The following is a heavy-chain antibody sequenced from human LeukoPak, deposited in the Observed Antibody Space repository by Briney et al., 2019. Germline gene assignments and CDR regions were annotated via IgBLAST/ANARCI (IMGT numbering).Heavy chain of an antibody. D-gene: IGHD5-12*01. J-gene: IGHJ6*03. Sequence: SETLSLTCTVSGGSISSSSYYWGWIRQPPGKGLEWIGSIYYSGSTYYNPSLKSRVTISVDTSKNQFSLKLSSVTAADTAVYYCARVQRYSGYAVPGHMDVWGKGTTVTVSS. CDR3: ARVQRYSGYAVPGHMDV. V-gene: IGHV4-39*07. CDR1: GGSISSSSYY. CDR2: IYYSGST.